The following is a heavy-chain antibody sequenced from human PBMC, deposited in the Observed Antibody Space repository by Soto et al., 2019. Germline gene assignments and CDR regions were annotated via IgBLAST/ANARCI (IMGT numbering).Heavy chain of an antibody. Sequence: ASVKVSCKASGYTFTSYGMNWVRQAPGQRLEWMGWINADNGNTKYSQKFQGRVTITGDTSASTAYMELSSLTSEDTAVFYCVRGPQDYWGQGTLVTVSS. CDR2: INADNGNT. CDR1: GYTFTSYG. J-gene: IGHJ4*02. V-gene: IGHV1-3*01. CDR3: VRGPQDY.